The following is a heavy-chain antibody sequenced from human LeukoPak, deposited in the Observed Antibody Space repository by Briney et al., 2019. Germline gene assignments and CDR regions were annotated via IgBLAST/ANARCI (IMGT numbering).Heavy chain of an antibody. CDR3: ARDYADYVGYFFFDY. CDR1: GFTFNNYA. V-gene: IGHV3-23*01. CDR2: ISGGGETT. Sequence: GGSLRLSCAASGFTFNNYAMNWVRQAPGKGLEWVSSISGGGETTYYADSAKGRFTISRDNSQNTLYLQMNGLGAEDTAVYYCARDYADYVGYFFFDYWGQGTLVTVSS. D-gene: IGHD4-17*01. J-gene: IGHJ4*02.